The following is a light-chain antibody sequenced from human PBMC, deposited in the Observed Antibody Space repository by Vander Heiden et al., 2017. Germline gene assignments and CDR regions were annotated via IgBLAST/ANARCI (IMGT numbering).Light chain of an antibody. Sequence: QSALTQPASVSGSPGQSITISCTVTSSDVGSYNLVSWYQPHPGKAPKLMIDEVSKRPSGVSKRFSGSKSGNTASLTISGLQAEDEADYYCCSYAGSSTYWVFGGGNKLTVL. CDR2: EVS. J-gene: IGLJ3*02. V-gene: IGLV2-23*02. CDR3: CSYAGSSTYWV. CDR1: SSDVGSYNL.